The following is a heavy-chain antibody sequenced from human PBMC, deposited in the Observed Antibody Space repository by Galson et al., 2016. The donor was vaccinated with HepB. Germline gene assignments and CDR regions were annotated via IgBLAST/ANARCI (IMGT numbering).Heavy chain of an antibody. CDR3: ARERGYGDSGYFDP. J-gene: IGHJ5*02. CDR2: ISGSGDFT. Sequence: SLRLSCAASGFIFSDYAISWVRQAPGKGLEWVSSISGSGDFTYYADSVRGRFTISKDYSNKVVFLEMHTLTSEDTAVYYCARERGYGDSGYFDPWGQGTLVTVSS. V-gene: IGHV3-23*01. D-gene: IGHD2-21*01. CDR1: GFIFSDYA.